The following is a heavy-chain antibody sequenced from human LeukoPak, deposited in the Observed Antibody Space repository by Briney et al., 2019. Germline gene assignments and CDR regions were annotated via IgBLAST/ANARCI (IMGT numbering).Heavy chain of an antibody. D-gene: IGHD3-16*01. J-gene: IGHJ6*02. CDR1: GFTSSSYR. CDR3: ARGGGLDV. Sequence: GGSLRLSCAASGFTSSSYRMHWVRQVPGKGLVWVSRISGDGTARNYADSVKGRFTISRDNAKNSLYLQMSNLRAEDTAVYFCARGGGLDVWGQGATVTVSS. CDR2: ISGDGTAR. V-gene: IGHV3-74*01.